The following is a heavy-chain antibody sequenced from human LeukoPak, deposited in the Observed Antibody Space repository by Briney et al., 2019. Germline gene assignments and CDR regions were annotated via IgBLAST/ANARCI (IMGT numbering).Heavy chain of an antibody. CDR2: IRSKAYRGTT. CDR3: TRGPIQLWMHNAMDV. Sequence: PGRSLTLSCITSGFTFGDHAMSWVRKAPGKGLEWVGFIRSKAYRGTTEYAASVKDRFIISRDDSRNIAYLQMNSLRTEDTALYYCTRGPIQLWMHNAMDVWGQGTMVTVSS. V-gene: IGHV3-49*04. D-gene: IGHD5-18*01. CDR1: GFTFGDHA. J-gene: IGHJ6*02.